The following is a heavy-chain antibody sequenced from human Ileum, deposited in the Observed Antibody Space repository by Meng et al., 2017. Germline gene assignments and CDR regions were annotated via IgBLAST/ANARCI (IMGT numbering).Heavy chain of an antibody. J-gene: IGHJ4*02. D-gene: IGHD3-10*01. CDR1: GFILTNYD. V-gene: IGHV3-23*01. CDR3: VRGLRAPDY. Sequence: GESLKISCAASGFILTNYDMTWVRRRPGKGLEWVSGIRATAGTPFYRDSVKGRFTISRDNSANTLTLHMSSLTADDTAVYYCVRGLRAPDYWGQGTLVTVSS. CDR2: IRATAGTP.